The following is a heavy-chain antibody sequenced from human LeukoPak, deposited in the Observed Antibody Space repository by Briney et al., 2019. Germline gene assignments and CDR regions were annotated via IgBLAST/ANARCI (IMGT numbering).Heavy chain of an antibody. Sequence: GGSLRLSCAASGFTFSSYAMSWVRQAPGKGLEWVSAISGSGGSTYYADSVKGRFTIYRDNSKNTLYLQMNSLRAEDTAVYYCAKVFNYYDSSGYYNSLDYWGQGTLVTVSS. D-gene: IGHD3-22*01. CDR1: GFTFSSYA. V-gene: IGHV3-23*01. CDR3: AKVFNYYDSSGYYNSLDY. CDR2: ISGSGGST. J-gene: IGHJ4*02.